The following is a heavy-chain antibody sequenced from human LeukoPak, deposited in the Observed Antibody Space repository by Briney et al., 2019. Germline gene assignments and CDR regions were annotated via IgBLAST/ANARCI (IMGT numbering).Heavy chain of an antibody. D-gene: IGHD2-21*01. CDR3: ARAISSKIVGLAPYDY. CDR1: GGTFSSYA. J-gene: IGHJ4*02. V-gene: IGHV1-69*05. CDR2: IIPIFGTA. Sequence: SVKVSCKASGGTFSSYAISWVRQAPGQGLEWMGGIIPIFGTANYAQKFLGRVTITTDESTSTAYMELSSLRSEDTAVYYCARAISSKIVGLAPYDYWGQGTLVTVSS.